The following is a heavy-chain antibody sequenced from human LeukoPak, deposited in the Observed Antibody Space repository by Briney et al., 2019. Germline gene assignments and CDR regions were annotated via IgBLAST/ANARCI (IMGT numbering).Heavy chain of an antibody. CDR1: GGSISSGGYS. CDR3: ARWDKYYDFWSGYPKGYYYYGMDV. Sequence: SQTLSLTCAVSGGSISSGGYSWSWIRQPPGKGLEWIGYIYHSGNTYYNPSLKSRVTISVDRSKNQFSLKLSSVTAADTAVYYCARWDKYYDFWSGYPKGYYYYGMDVWGQGTTVTVSS. CDR2: IYHSGNT. V-gene: IGHV4-30-2*01. J-gene: IGHJ6*02. D-gene: IGHD3-3*01.